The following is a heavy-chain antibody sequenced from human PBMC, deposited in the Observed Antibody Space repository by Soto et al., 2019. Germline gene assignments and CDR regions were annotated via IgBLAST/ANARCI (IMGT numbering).Heavy chain of an antibody. V-gene: IGHV3-30*18. Sequence: GGSLRLSCAASGFTFSSYGMHWVRQAPGKGLEWVAVISYDGSNKYYADSVKGRFTISRDNSKNTLYLQVNSLRAEDTAVYYCAKGSSGWYYYYYYMDVWGKGTTVTVSS. J-gene: IGHJ6*03. D-gene: IGHD6-19*01. CDR3: AKGSSGWYYYYYYMDV. CDR2: ISYDGSNK. CDR1: GFTFSSYG.